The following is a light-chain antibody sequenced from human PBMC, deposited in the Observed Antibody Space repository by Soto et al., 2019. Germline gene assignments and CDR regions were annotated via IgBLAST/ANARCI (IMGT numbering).Light chain of an antibody. V-gene: IGKV3D-15*01. Sequence: EIVMTQSPVTLSASPGARVTLSCRASQSVSINLAWYQQRHGQAPRVLIYGASNRASGIPDKFSGSGSGTDFTLTISSLEPDDFALYFCQQYKDWPPLTFGGGTRVEIK. J-gene: IGKJ4*01. CDR3: QQYKDWPPLT. CDR2: GAS. CDR1: QSVSIN.